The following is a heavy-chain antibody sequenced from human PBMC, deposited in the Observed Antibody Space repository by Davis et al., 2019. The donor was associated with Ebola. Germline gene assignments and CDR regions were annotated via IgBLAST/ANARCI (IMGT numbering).Heavy chain of an antibody. D-gene: IGHD3-10*01. CDR1: GGTFSSYA. CDR3: ARDPMVRGVIDYYGMDV. Sequence: AASVKVSCKASGGTFSSYAISWVRQAPGQGLEWMGGIIPIFGTANYAQKFQGRVTITADKSTSTAYMELSSLRSEDTAVYYCARDPMVRGVIDYYGMDVWGQGTTVTVSS. CDR2: IIPIFGTA. J-gene: IGHJ6*02. V-gene: IGHV1-69*06.